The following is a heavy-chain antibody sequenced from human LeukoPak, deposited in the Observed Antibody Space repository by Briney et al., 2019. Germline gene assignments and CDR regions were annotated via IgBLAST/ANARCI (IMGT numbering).Heavy chain of an antibody. Sequence: ASVKVSCKASGYTFTTYTMHWVRQAPGQRLEWMGWINAGSGNTKYSQKFQGRVTITRDTSASTAFMELSSLRSEDTAVYYCARPIGYSSGGFDLWGRGTLVTVSS. V-gene: IGHV1-3*01. CDR2: INAGSGNT. D-gene: IGHD6-19*01. CDR1: GYTFTTYT. J-gene: IGHJ2*01. CDR3: ARPIGYSSGGFDL.